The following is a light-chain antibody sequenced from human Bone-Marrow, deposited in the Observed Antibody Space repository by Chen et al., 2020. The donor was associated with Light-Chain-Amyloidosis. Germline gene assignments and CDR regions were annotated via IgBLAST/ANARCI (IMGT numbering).Light chain of an antibody. CDR2: AAS. CDR3: QQSYTSPYT. J-gene: IGKJ2*01. CDR1: QSMYTY. V-gene: IGKV1-39*01. Sequence: DIQMTQSQSSLSASVGDRVTITCRASQSMYTYLNWYHQKSGKAPRLLIYAASSLQSGVPSRFSGSASGTDFTLTISSLQPEDFGTYYCQQSYTSPYTFGQGTNLDIK.